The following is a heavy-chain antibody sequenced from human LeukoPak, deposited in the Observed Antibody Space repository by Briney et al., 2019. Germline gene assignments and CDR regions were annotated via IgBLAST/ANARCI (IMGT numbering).Heavy chain of an antibody. Sequence: GGSLRLSCVASGSTFSSYWMNWARQAPGEGLEWVASINHNGNVNYYVDSVKGRFTISRDNAKNSLYLQMSNLRAEDTAVYFCARGGGLDDWGQGATVTISS. CDR3: ARGGGLDD. J-gene: IGHJ6*02. CDR2: INHNGNVN. D-gene: IGHD3-16*01. CDR1: GSTFSSYW. V-gene: IGHV3-7*03.